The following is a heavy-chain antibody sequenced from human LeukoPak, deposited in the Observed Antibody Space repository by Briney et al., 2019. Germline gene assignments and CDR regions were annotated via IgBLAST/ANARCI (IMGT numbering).Heavy chain of an antibody. CDR2: ISYDGSNK. V-gene: IGHV3-30-3*01. Sequence: GGSLRLSCAASGFTVSSNYMSWVRQAPGKGLEWVAVISYDGSNKYYADSVKGRFTISRDNSKNTLYLQMNSLRAEDTAVYYCARDVDTAMVWGYYYYGMDVWGQGTTVTVSS. D-gene: IGHD5-18*01. CDR3: ARDVDTAMVWGYYYYGMDV. CDR1: GFTVSSNY. J-gene: IGHJ6*02.